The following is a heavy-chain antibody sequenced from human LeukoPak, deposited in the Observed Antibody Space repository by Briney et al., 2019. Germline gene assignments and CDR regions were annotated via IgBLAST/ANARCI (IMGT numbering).Heavy chain of an antibody. J-gene: IGHJ4*02. D-gene: IGHD3-10*01. V-gene: IGHV4-4*07. CDR2: ISSSGST. Sequence: SETLSLTCSVSGGSISGYYWSWIRQPAGKGLECIGRISSSGSTNYNPSLKSRVTMSVDTSKNQFFLKLSSVTAADTAVYYCARSPRRPHFYSSGSYYYYFDYWGQGTLVTVSS. CDR1: GGSISGYY. CDR3: ARSPRRPHFYSSGSYYYYFDY.